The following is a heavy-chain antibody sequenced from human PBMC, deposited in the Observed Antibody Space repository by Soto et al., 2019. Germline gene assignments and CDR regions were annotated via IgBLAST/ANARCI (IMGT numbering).Heavy chain of an antibody. J-gene: IGHJ4*02. V-gene: IGHV3-48*02. CDR1: GFTFSSYS. Sequence: LRLSCVASGFTFSSYSMNWVRQAPGKGLGWVSYISSSSSIIYYADSVKGRFTISRDNAKKSLYLQMSSLRDEDTAVYYCARDLYSRSSGVYWGQGTLVTVSS. D-gene: IGHD6-6*01. CDR3: ARDLYSRSSGVY. CDR2: ISSSSSII.